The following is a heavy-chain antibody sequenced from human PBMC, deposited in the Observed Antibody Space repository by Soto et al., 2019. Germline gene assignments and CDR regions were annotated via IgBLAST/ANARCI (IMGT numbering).Heavy chain of an antibody. Sequence: QVHLVQSGVEVKTPGASVKVSCQASGYTFFTYDISWVRQAPGQGLEWMGWISTYSGDTKYAQKFQGRVTMTTDTSTTTAYLELRSLRSXXXAVYYCARHHGPTTPENWFDPWGQGTLVTVSS. V-gene: IGHV1-18*01. CDR1: GYTFFTYD. CDR2: ISTYSGDT. CDR3: ARHHGPTTPENWFDP. D-gene: IGHD5-12*01. J-gene: IGHJ5*02.